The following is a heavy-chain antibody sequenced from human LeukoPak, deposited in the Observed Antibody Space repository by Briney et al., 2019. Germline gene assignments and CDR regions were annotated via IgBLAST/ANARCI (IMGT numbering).Heavy chain of an antibody. V-gene: IGHV3-43*02. CDR2: ISGDGGST. J-gene: IGHJ4*02. D-gene: IGHD3-22*01. CDR3: AKVSQMLDYYDSCGPIDY. CDR1: GFTFDDYA. Sequence: PGGSLRLSCAASGFTFDDYAMHWVRQAPGKGLEWVSLISGDGGSTYYADSVKGRFTISRDNSKNSLYLQMNSLRTEDTALYYCAKVSQMLDYYDSCGPIDYWGQGTLVTVSS.